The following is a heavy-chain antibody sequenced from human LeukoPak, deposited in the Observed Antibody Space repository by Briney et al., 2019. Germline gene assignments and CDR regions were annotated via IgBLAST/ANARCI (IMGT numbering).Heavy chain of an antibody. J-gene: IGHJ4*02. CDR1: GFTFINYA. D-gene: IGHD2-2*02. V-gene: IGHV3-23*01. Sequence: GGSLRLSCAASGFTFINYAMSWVRQAPGRGLEWVSVICGNAACTLYADSVRGRFIISRDNSRNTMYLYLQMNSLRAEDTAVYYCARHLATSGSYPLDYWGQGTPVTVSS. CDR2: ICGNAACT. CDR3: ARHLATSGSYPLDY.